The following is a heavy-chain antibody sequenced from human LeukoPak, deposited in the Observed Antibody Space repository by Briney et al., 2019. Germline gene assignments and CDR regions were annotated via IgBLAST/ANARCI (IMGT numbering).Heavy chain of an antibody. CDR1: GGSISSSSYY. J-gene: IGHJ6*03. CDR2: IYYSGST. V-gene: IGHV4-39*07. Sequence: SETLSLTCTVSGGSISSSSYYWGWIRQPPGKGLEWIGSIYYSGSTYYNPSLKSRVTISVDTSKNQFSLKLSSVTAADTVVYYCARDVGGYSHGYRTTYLRYYYYYMDVWGKGTTVTISS. CDR3: ARDVGGYSHGYRTTYLRYYYYYMDV. D-gene: IGHD5-18*01.